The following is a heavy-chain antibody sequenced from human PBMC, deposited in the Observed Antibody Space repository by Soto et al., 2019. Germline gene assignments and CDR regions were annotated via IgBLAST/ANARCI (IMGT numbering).Heavy chain of an antibody. Sequence: QVQLVESGGGVVQPGRSLRLSCAASGFTFSSYAMHWVRQAPGKGLEWVAVISYDGRNKYYADSVKGRFTISRDNSKNTLYLQMNSLRAEDTAVYYCAREPRGDPQWLVYFAYWGQGTLVTVSS. V-gene: IGHV3-30*04. J-gene: IGHJ4*02. CDR2: ISYDGRNK. CDR1: GFTFSSYA. D-gene: IGHD6-19*01. CDR3: AREPRGDPQWLVYFAY.